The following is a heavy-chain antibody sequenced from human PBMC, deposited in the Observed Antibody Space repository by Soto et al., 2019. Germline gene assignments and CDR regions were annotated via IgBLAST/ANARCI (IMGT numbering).Heavy chain of an antibody. V-gene: IGHV4-28*05. D-gene: IGHD1-26*01. CDR2: IYYSGNI. CDR3: ATRAELPGPVDD. CDR1: GSSVISWNW. Sequence: SETLSLTCAVPGSSVISWNWWGLIRQPPAKGLEWIGHIYYSGNISHSSSLQSRVTMEVDTSKNQFSLKLRSVTAEDTAVYYWATRAELPGPVDDWGQGTRVTVSS. J-gene: IGHJ4*02.